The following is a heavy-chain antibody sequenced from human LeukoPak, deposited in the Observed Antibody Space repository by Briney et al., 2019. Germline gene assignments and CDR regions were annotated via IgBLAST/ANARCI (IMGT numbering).Heavy chain of an antibody. CDR3: ARAIGGIRYFDWYNWFDP. CDR2: ISSSSSYT. V-gene: IGHV3-11*05. Sequence: GGSLRLSCAASGFTFSDYYMSLIRQAPGKGLEWVSYISSSSSYTNYADSVKGRFTISRDNAKNSLYLQMNSLRAEDTAVYYFARAIGGIRYFDWYNWFDPWGQGTLVTVSS. D-gene: IGHD3-9*01. CDR1: GFTFSDYY. J-gene: IGHJ5*02.